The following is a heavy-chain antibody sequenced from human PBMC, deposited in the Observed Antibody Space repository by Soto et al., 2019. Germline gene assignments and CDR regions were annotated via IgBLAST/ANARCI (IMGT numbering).Heavy chain of an antibody. Sequence: ASVKVSCKASGYTFTSYGISWVRQAKEQGLEWMGWISAYNGNTNYAQKLQGRVTMTTDTSTSTAYMELRSLRSDDTAVYYCARGQYYDSSGYFAQASGYYGMDVWGQGTTVTVSS. J-gene: IGHJ6*02. CDR1: GYTFTSYG. CDR2: ISAYNGNT. CDR3: ARGQYYDSSGYFAQASGYYGMDV. V-gene: IGHV1-18*01. D-gene: IGHD3-22*01.